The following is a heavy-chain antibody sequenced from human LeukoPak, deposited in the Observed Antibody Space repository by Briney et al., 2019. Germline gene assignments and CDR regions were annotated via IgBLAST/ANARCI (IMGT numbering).Heavy chain of an antibody. V-gene: IGHV3-7*01. CDR1: GFAFRNYW. CDR3: VIAYSSSENWRFDY. Sequence: GGSLRLSCAASGFAFRNYWMSWVRQAPGKGLHWVANIKQDGSEKYYVDSVKGRFTISRDNAKNSLYLQMNSLRAEDTAVYYCVIAYSSSENWRFDYWGQGTLVTVSS. CDR2: IKQDGSEK. D-gene: IGHD1-1*01. J-gene: IGHJ4*02.